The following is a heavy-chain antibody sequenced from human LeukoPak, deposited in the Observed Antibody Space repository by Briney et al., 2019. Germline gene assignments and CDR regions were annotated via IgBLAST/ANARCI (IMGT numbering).Heavy chain of an antibody. CDR3: ARDILAVGATHYFDY. J-gene: IGHJ4*02. CDR1: GGSITTYY. V-gene: IGHV4-59*01. D-gene: IGHD1-26*01. CDR2: IHSSGDT. Sequence: SETLSLTCTASGGSITTYYWSWIRQSPGEGLEWIGQIHSSGDTYYNPSLKSRVAVSLDASKNQFSVRMSSVTAADTAIYYCARDILAVGATHYFDYWGQGSLVTVSS.